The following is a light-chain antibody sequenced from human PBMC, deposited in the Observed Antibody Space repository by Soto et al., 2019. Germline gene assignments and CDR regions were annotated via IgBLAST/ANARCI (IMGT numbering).Light chain of an antibody. J-gene: IGKJ4*01. CDR3: QQYNSYPLP. CDR2: DAS. V-gene: IGKV1-5*01. CDR1: QSMSSW. Sequence: DIQMTQSPSSLSAVVGDRVTITCRASQSMSSWLAWYQQKPGKAPKLLIYDASSLESGVPSRFSGSGSGTEFTLTISSLQPDDFATYYCQQYNSYPLPFGGGTKVDIK.